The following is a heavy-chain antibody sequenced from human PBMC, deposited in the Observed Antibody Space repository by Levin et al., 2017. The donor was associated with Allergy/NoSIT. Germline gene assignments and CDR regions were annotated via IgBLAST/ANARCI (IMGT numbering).Heavy chain of an antibody. CDR3: ARPHWYGSGSYAFDI. CDR2: IDPSDSYT. J-gene: IGHJ3*02. D-gene: IGHD3-10*01. Sequence: GESLKISCKGSGYSFTSYWISWVRQMPGKGLEWMGRIDPSDSYTNYSPSFQGHVTISADKSISTAYLQWSSLKASDTAMYYCARPHWYGSGSYAFDIWGQGTMVTVSS. CDR1: GYSFTSYW. V-gene: IGHV5-10-1*01.